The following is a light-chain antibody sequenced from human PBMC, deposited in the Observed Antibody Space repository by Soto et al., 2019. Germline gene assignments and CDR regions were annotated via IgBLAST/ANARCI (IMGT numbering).Light chain of an antibody. CDR3: QQYNNWPPYT. CDR2: GAS. V-gene: IGKV3-15*01. Sequence: ILMTQSPATLSVSPWERATLSCRASQSVGRNLAWYQQKPGQAPRLLIFGASNRATGIPARFSGSGSGTELTLTISSLQSEDYAVYYCQQYNNWPPYTFGQGTKVDI. CDR1: QSVGRN. J-gene: IGKJ2*01.